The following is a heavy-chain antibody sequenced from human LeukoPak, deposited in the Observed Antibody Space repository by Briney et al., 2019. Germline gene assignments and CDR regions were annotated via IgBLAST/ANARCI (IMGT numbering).Heavy chain of an antibody. V-gene: IGHV4-61*02. CDR3: ARAGNAVAGTVFDY. CDR2: TYTSGST. J-gene: IGHJ4*02. Sequence: SQTLSLTCTVSGGSISSGSYYWSWIRQPAGKGLEWIGRTYTSGSTIYNPSLKSRVTISVDTSKNQFSLKLSSVTAADTAVYYCARAGNAVAGTVFDYWGQGTLVTVSS. CDR1: GGSISSGSYY. D-gene: IGHD6-19*01.